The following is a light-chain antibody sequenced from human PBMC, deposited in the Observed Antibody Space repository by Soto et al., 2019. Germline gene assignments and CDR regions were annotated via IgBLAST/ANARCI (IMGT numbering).Light chain of an antibody. Sequence: QSALTQPRSVSGSPGPSVTISCTGTSSDVGAYNYVSWYRQHPDKAPKLMIYDVSERPSGVPDRFSGSKSGNTASLTISGLQSEDEADYYCCSYAGTFSYVFGTGTKVTVL. CDR2: DVS. V-gene: IGLV2-11*01. J-gene: IGLJ1*01. CDR3: CSYAGTFSYV. CDR1: SSDVGAYNY.